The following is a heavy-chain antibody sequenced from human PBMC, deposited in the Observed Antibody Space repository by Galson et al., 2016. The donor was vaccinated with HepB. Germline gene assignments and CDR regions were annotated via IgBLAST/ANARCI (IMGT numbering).Heavy chain of an antibody. CDR1: GFTFSSYA. V-gene: IGHV3-30*03. D-gene: IGHD3-16*01. Sequence: SLRLSCAASGFTFSSYAMTWVRQAPGKGLEWVAVISYDGNNKYYADSVKGRFTISRDNAKNSLYLQMNSLRDEDTAVYYCARDGGIPGAAFDIWGQGTMVTVSS. CDR2: ISYDGNNK. CDR3: ARDGGIPGAAFDI. J-gene: IGHJ3*02.